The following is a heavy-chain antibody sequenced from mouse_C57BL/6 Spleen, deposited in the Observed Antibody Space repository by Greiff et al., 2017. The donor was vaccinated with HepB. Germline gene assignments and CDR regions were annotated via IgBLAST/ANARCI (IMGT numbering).Heavy chain of an antibody. CDR2: ISYSGST. V-gene: IGHV3-1*01. D-gene: IGHD2-4*01. Sequence: VQLQQSGPGMVKPSQSLSLTCTVTGYSITSGYDWHWIRHFPGNKLEWMGYISYSGSTNYNPSLKSRISITHDTSKNHFFLKLNSVTTEDTATYYCARDPDYDGDWYFDVWGTGTTVTVSS. CDR1: GYSITSGYD. CDR3: ARDPDYDGDWYFDV. J-gene: IGHJ1*03.